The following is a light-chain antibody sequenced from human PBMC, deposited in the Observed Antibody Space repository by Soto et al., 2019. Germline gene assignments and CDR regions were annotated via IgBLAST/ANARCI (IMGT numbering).Light chain of an antibody. V-gene: IGKV2-28*01. CDR3: AQGLATPFT. Sequence: EIVLTQSPLSLPVTPGEPASISCRSSRNLLHSNGYYYLDWYLQKPGQSPQLLIYLGSNRASGVPDRFSGSGSGTDFTLTISRVDDEDVGVYFCAQGLATPFTFGGGTKVEIK. J-gene: IGKJ4*01. CDR2: LGS. CDR1: RNLLHSNGYYY.